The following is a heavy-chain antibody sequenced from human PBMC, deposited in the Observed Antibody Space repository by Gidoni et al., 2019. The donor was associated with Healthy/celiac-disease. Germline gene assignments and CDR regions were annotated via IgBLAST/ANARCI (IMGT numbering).Heavy chain of an antibody. CDR2: IVVGSGNT. Sequence: QMQLVQSGPEVKKPGTSVKVSCKASGFNFTSSAVLWVRQARGQRLEWIGWIVVGSGNTNYAQKFQERVTITRDMSTSTSYMELISLRSEDTAVYYCAADSPSIAARPLWYYYYYMDVWGKGTTVTVSS. V-gene: IGHV1-58*01. CDR1: GFNFTSSA. J-gene: IGHJ6*03. D-gene: IGHD6-6*01. CDR3: AADSPSIAARPLWYYYYYMDV.